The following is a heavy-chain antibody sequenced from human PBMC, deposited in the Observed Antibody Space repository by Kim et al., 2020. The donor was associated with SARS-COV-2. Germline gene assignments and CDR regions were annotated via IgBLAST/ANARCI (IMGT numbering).Heavy chain of an antibody. Sequence: SETLSLTCTVSGGSINSHYWSWIRQPPGKERGGMGFIIFSGLTTTTPSLQSQVPISINTSKSQFSLRLTSVTAADSAKYYCARGGTGVTDSWGQGTLVTVSS. J-gene: IGHJ4*02. CDR2: IIFSGLT. V-gene: IGHV4-59*11. CDR1: GGSINSHY. D-gene: IGHD2-8*01. CDR3: ARGGTGVTDS.